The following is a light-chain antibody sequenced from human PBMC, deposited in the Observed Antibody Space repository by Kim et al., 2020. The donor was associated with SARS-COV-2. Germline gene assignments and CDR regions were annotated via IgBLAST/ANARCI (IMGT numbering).Light chain of an antibody. V-gene: IGKV1-5*03. CDR3: QQYKTYSPTT. Sequence: DIQMTQSPSTLSASVGDRVTITCRASQSISSWLAWYQQKPGKAPKLLIYKASSLESGVPSRFSGSGYGTEFTLTISSLQPDDFATYYCQQYKTYSPTTFGQGTKVDIK. J-gene: IGKJ1*01. CDR1: QSISSW. CDR2: KAS.